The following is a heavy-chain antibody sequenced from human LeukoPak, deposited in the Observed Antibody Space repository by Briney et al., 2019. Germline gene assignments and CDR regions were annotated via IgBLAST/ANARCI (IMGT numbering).Heavy chain of an antibody. D-gene: IGHD3-22*01. CDR2: INHSGST. V-gene: IGHV4-39*07. Sequence: PSETLSLTCTVSGGSLSSRSHYWGWIRQPPGKGLEWIGEINHSGSTNYNPSLKSRVTISVDTSKNQFSLKLSSVTAADTAVYYCARGVPRRSLIVVVITPKKSLAYYFDYWGQGTLVTVSS. J-gene: IGHJ4*02. CDR3: ARGVPRRSLIVVVITPKKSLAYYFDY. CDR1: GGSLSSRSHY.